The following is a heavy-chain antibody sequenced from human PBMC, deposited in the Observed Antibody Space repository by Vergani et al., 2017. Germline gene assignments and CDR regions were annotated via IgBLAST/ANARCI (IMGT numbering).Heavy chain of an antibody. J-gene: IGHJ6*03. V-gene: IGHV4-39*01. D-gene: IGHD6-13*01. CDR1: GGSIRSTFYY. Sequence: QLQLQESDPGLVKPSETLSLTCTVSGGSIRSTFYYWGWIRQPPGKGLEWIATIHYSGSGNTYYNPSLKSRVTISADSSRNLLSLRLSSVTAADTAVYYCARHKEQRVPENTYYYYYMDVWGKGP. CDR3: ARHKEQRVPENTYYYYYMDV. CDR2: IHYSGSGNT.